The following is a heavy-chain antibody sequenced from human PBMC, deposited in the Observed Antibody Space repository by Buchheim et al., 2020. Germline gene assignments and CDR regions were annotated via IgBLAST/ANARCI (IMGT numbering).Heavy chain of an antibody. CDR2: ISSSSSTI. D-gene: IGHD3-22*01. CDR1: GFTFSSYS. Sequence: EVQLVESGGGLVQPGGSLRLSCAASGFTFSSYSMNWVRQAPGKGLEWVSYISSSSSTIYYEDSVKGRFTISRDNAKNSLYLQMNSLRAEDTAVYYCARGEGITYYYDSSGLDYWGQGTL. CDR3: ARGEGITYYYDSSGLDY. V-gene: IGHV3-48*04. J-gene: IGHJ4*02.